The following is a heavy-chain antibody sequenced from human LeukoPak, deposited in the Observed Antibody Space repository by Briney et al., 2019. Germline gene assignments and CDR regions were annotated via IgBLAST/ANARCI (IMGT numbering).Heavy chain of an antibody. D-gene: IGHD4-23*01. CDR1: GFNVSDNY. J-gene: IGHJ4*02. CDR2: IYSGETT. Sequence: GGSLRLSCAVSGFNVSDNYMSWVRQAPGKGPEWVSLIYSGETTLYADSVKGRFTISRDISKNTLYLQMNSLGAEDTAMYYCARRAGGYSHPYDYWGQGILVTVSS. CDR3: ARRAGGYSHPYDY. V-gene: IGHV3-53*01.